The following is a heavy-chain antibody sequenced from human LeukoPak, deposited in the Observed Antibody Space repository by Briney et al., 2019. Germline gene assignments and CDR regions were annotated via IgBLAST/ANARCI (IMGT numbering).Heavy chain of an antibody. CDR3: AKDGQSFNSMYDYFDS. Sequence: SGGSLRLSCSASGFTFRNFAISWVRQAPGKGLEWVSSIGGGDTHYADSVKGRFTISRDDSRSTVDLQMSSLRAEDTAVYYRAKDGQSFNSMYDYFDSWGQGTLVTVSS. D-gene: IGHD2-8*01. CDR2: IGGGDT. CDR1: GFTFRNFA. V-gene: IGHV3-23*01. J-gene: IGHJ4*02.